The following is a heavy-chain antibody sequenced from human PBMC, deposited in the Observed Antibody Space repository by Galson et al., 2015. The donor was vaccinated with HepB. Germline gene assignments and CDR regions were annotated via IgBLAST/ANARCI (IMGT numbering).Heavy chain of an antibody. D-gene: IGHD2-2*01. CDR3: TRGYSTATGSDGYYYYGMDV. CDR2: ISRDSTYI. CDR1: GFTFSSYS. V-gene: IGHV3-21*01. Sequence: SLRLSCAASGFTFSSYSMNWVRQAPGKGLEWVSSISRDSTYIHYTDSVKGRFTISRDSAQYSVYLQMNSLRADDTAVYYCTRGYSTATGSDGYYYYGMDVWGQGTTVSVSS. J-gene: IGHJ6*02.